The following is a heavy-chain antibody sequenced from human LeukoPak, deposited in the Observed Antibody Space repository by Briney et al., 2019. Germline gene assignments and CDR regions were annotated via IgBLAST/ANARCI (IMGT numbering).Heavy chain of an antibody. V-gene: IGHV4-59*08. J-gene: IGHJ4*02. D-gene: IGHD6-13*01. CDR2: IYFRGST. Sequence: SETLSLTCTVSDGSISINYWTWIRQPPGKGLEWIGNIYFRGSTNYNPSLKSRVTISVDTSKNQFSLKLSSVTAADTAVYYCAGHSQLAAEDFDYWGQGTLVTVSS. CDR1: DGSISINY. CDR3: AGHSQLAAEDFDY.